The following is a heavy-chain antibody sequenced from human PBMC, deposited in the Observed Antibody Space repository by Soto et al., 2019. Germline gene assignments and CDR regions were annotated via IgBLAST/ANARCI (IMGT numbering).Heavy chain of an antibody. CDR2: IHHSGST. J-gene: IGHJ4*02. Sequence: QVQLQESGPGLVKPSGTLSLTGAVSGGSISSSKWWSWVRHPPGKGLEWIGEIHHSGSTNYNPSLKSRVTISIDKSKNQFSLKLSSVTAADTAVYYCAGKTTVTPYFDYWGQGTLVTVSS. V-gene: IGHV4-4*02. D-gene: IGHD4-17*01. CDR1: GGSISSSKW. CDR3: AGKTTVTPYFDY.